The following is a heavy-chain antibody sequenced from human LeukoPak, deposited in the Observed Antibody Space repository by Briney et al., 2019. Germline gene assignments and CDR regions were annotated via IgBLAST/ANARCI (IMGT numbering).Heavy chain of an antibody. CDR1: GYTFTSYY. CDR3: AREVNDYGGY. Sequence: ASVKVSCKASGYTFTSYYVHWVRQAPGQGLEWMGIINPSGGSTSYAQKSQGRVTMTRDTSTSTVYMELSSLGSEDTAVYYCAREVNDYGGYWGQGTLVTVSS. CDR2: INPSGGST. J-gene: IGHJ4*02. V-gene: IGHV1-46*01. D-gene: IGHD4-11*01.